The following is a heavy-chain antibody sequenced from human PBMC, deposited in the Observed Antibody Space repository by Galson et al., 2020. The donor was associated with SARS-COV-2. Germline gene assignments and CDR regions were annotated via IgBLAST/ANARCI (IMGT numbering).Heavy chain of an antibody. V-gene: IGHV3-23*01. CDR1: GFTFSNYA. D-gene: IGHD3-22*01. CDR2: ISGSGGTT. J-gene: IGHJ4*02. Sequence: TGRSLRLSCAASGFTFSNYAISWVRQAPGKGLEWVSTISGSGGTTFYADSVKGRFTISRDYSKNTLYLQMDSLRAEDTAVYYCAKTGGSFYDSSGFYVFDYWGQGTLVTVSS. CDR3: AKTGGSFYDSSGFYVFDY.